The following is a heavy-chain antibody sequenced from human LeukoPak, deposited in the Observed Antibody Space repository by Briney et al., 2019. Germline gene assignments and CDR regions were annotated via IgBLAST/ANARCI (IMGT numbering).Heavy chain of an antibody. J-gene: IGHJ4*02. Sequence: ASVKVSCKASGYSFTSNYIHWVRQAPGQGLEWMGMIYPRDGSTSYAQKFQGRVTVTRDTSTSTVHMELSGLRSEDTAVYYCAKDQEAFDYWGQGTLVTVSS. CDR2: IYPRDGST. CDR3: AKDQEAFDY. V-gene: IGHV1-46*01. CDR1: GYSFTSNY.